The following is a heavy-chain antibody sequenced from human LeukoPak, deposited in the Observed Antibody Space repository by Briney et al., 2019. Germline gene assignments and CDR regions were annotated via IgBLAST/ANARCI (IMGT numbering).Heavy chain of an antibody. Sequence: ASVKVSCKVSGYTLTELSMQWVRQAPGKGLEWMGGFDPEDGETIYAQKFQGRVTMTEDTSTDTAYMELSSLRSEDTAVYYCATDRYCSGGSCYRVVGVSQYWGQGTLVTVSS. D-gene: IGHD2-15*01. CDR3: ATDRYCSGGSCYRVVGVSQY. V-gene: IGHV1-24*01. CDR2: FDPEDGET. CDR1: GYTLTELS. J-gene: IGHJ4*02.